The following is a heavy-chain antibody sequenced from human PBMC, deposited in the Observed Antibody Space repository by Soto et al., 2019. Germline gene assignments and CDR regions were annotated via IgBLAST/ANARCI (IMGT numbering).Heavy chain of an antibody. CDR2: INAGNGNT. CDR1: GYTFTSYA. J-gene: IGHJ4*02. Sequence: ASVKVSCKASGYTFTSYAMHWVRQAPGQRLEWMGWINAGNGNTKYSQKFQGRVTITRDTSASTAYMELSSLRSEDTAVYYCARDRDGYCSGGSCQSGGFDYWGQGTLVTVSS. CDR3: ARDRDGYCSGGSCQSGGFDY. V-gene: IGHV1-3*01. D-gene: IGHD2-15*01.